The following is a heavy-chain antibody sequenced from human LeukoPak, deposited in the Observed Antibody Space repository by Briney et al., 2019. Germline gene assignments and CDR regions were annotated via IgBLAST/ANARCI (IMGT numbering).Heavy chain of an antibody. CDR3: ARGPLRYGDFDY. CDR1: GGSISNYY. Sequence: SETLSLTCTVSGGSISNYYWTWIRQPPGKGLEWIGYIYYSGRASYNPSLTSRVTISIDTSKNQFSLKLSSVTTADTAVYYCARGPLRYGDFDYWGQGTLVTVSS. D-gene: IGHD4-17*01. CDR2: IYYSGRA. V-gene: IGHV4-59*01. J-gene: IGHJ4*02.